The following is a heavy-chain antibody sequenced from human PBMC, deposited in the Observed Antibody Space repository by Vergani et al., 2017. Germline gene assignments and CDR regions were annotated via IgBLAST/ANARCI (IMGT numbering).Heavy chain of an antibody. CDR2: ISYDGSNK. J-gene: IGHJ6*03. CDR1: GFTFSSYG. D-gene: IGHD4-17*01. V-gene: IGHV3-30*03. Sequence: QVQLVESGGGVVQPGRSLRLSCAASGFTFSSYGMHWVRQAPGKGLEWVAVISYDGSNKYYADSVKGRFTISRDNSKNTLYLQMNSLRAEDTAVYYCARPNYGDYAEEGDYYYYMDVWGKGTTVTVSS. CDR3: ARPNYGDYAEEGDYYYYMDV.